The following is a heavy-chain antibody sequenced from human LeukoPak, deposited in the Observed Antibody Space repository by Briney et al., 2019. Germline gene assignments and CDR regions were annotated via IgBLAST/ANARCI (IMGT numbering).Heavy chain of an antibody. CDR2: ISHSGST. CDR3: ARAVANTSGRFSLDY. D-gene: IGHD3-22*01. V-gene: IGHV4-4*02. Sequence: SETLSLTCTVSGGSISSTNWWSWVRQPPGKGLEWIGEISHSGSTNYNPSLKSRVIISVDKSKNHFSLKLSSVTAADTAVYFCARAVANTSGRFSLDYWGRGTLVTVSS. CDR1: GGSISSTNW. J-gene: IGHJ4*02.